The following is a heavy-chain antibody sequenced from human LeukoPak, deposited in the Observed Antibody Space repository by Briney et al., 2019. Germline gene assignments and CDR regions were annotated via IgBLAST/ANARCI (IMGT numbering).Heavy chain of an antibody. Sequence: GGSPRLSCAASGFTFSSYSINWVRQAPGKGLEWVSSISSTSSNIYYADLVKGRFTISRDNAKKSLYLQMNSLRDEDTAVYYCARDRYDSSGYDTYYFDYWGQGTLVTVSS. CDR1: GFTFSSYS. J-gene: IGHJ4*02. V-gene: IGHV3-21*01. CDR3: ARDRYDSSGYDTYYFDY. D-gene: IGHD3-22*01. CDR2: ISSTSSNI.